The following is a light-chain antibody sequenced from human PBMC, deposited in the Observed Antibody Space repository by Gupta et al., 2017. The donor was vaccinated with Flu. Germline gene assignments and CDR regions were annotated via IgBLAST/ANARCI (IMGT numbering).Light chain of an antibody. V-gene: IGKV1-39*01. J-gene: IGKJ2*01. CDR3: LQSSPSWYT. Sequence: DIQLTQSPSSLSASVGDSVAITCLASQTIGISLNWYQQKPGQAPKLLIYAASSVQSGVPSRFTGCASATDFTLTIIILQPEDFAVYYFLQSSPSWYTSG. CDR1: QTIGIS. CDR2: AAS.